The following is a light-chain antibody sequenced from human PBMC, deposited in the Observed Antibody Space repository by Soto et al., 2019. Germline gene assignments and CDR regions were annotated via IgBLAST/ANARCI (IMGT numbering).Light chain of an antibody. V-gene: IGKV3-20*01. J-gene: IGKJ1*01. CDR2: GAS. CDR3: QQYLRSPRT. CDR1: QSVSSNY. Sequence: EIVLTQSPGTLSLSPGERATLSCRASQSVSSNYLAWYQQTPGQAPRLLIYGASSRATGIPDRFSGSASGTDFTLTISRLEPEDFAVYYCQQYLRSPRTFGQGTKVDIK.